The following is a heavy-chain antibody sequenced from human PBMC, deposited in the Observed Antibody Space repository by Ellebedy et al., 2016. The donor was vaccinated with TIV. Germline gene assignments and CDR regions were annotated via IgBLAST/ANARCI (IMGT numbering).Heavy chain of an antibody. CDR2: INHSGST. J-gene: IGHJ4*02. CDR1: GGSFSAYY. CDR3: ARGDYGDYAFDY. Sequence: GSLRLXXAVYGGSFSAYYWSWIRQPPGKGLEWIGEINHSGSTNANPSLKSRVTISVDTSKNQFSLKLNSVTAADTAVYYCARGDYGDYAFDYWGQGTLVTVSS. V-gene: IGHV4-34*01. D-gene: IGHD4-17*01.